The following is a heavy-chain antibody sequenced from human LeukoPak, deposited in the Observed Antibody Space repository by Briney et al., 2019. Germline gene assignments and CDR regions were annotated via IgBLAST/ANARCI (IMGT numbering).Heavy chain of an antibody. Sequence: GGSLRLSCAASGFTFSGFWMHWVRQAPGEGLVWVSRISTDGSSTTHAVSVNGRFTISRDHAKNTQYLQINSLRAEGTAVSYCARGIWFGDLADYWGQGTLVTVSS. J-gene: IGHJ4*02. CDR2: ISTDGSST. CDR1: GFTFSGFW. D-gene: IGHD3-10*01. CDR3: ARGIWFGDLADY. V-gene: IGHV3-74*03.